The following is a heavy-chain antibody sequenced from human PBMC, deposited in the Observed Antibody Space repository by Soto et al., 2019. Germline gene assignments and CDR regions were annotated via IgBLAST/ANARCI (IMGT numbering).Heavy chain of an antibody. V-gene: IGHV4-39*01. CDR2: IYYSGST. CDR3: ARHYSSGSRNWFDP. J-gene: IGHJ5*02. CDR1: GGSINSSSYF. Sequence: SETLSLTCSVSGGSINSSSYFWGWVRQPPGKGLEWSGSIYYSGSTYYNPSLRSRVTISVDTSKHQFSLKLSSVTAADTAVFYCARHYSSGSRNWFDPWGQGNQVTVSS. D-gene: IGHD6-19*01.